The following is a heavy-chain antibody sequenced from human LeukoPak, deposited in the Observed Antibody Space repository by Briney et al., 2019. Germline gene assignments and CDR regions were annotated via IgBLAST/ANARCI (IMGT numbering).Heavy chain of an antibody. V-gene: IGHV1-18*01. CDR3: ARDVHRIQLWYPPDY. CDR1: GYTFTSYG. CDR2: INAYNGNT. Sequence: GASVKVSCKASGYTFTSYGISWVRQAPGQGLEWMGWINAYNGNTNYAQKLQGRVTMTTDTSTSTAYVELRSLRSDDTAVYYCARDVHRIQLWYPPDYWGQGTLVTVSS. J-gene: IGHJ4*02. D-gene: IGHD5-18*01.